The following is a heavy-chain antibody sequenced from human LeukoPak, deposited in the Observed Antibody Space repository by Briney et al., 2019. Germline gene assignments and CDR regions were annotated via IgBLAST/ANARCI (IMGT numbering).Heavy chain of an antibody. CDR3: ARRLYAYQPKSGFDY. CDR1: GGSISSSSYY. Sequence: PSETLSLTCTVSGGSISSSSYYWGWIRQPPGKGLEWIGSIYYSGSTYYNPSLKSRVTISVDTSKNQFSLKLSSVTAADTAVYYCARRLYAYQPKSGFDYWGRGTLVTVSS. CDR2: IYYSGST. D-gene: IGHD2-8*01. V-gene: IGHV4-39*01. J-gene: IGHJ4*02.